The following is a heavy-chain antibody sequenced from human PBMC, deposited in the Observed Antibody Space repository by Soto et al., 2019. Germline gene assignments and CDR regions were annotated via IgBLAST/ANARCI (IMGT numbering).Heavy chain of an antibody. Sequence: SGPTLVNPTQTLTLTCTFSGFSLSTSGMCVSWIRQPPGKALEWLARIDWDDDKYYSTSLKTRLTISKDTSKNQVVLTMTNMDPVDTATYYCARIRSLDYYDSSRDAFDIWGQGTMVTVS. D-gene: IGHD3-22*01. CDR2: IDWDDDK. CDR1: GFSLSTSGMC. V-gene: IGHV2-70*11. CDR3: ARIRSLDYYDSSRDAFDI. J-gene: IGHJ3*02.